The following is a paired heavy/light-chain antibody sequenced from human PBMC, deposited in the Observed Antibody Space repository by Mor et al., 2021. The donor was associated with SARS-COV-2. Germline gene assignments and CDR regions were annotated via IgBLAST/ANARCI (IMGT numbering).Heavy chain of an antibody. CDR3: AKSSMYTIALNDF. V-gene: IGHV3-23*01. CDR2: VASNGGLT. D-gene: IGHD2-21*01. CDR1: GFPFNVYA. J-gene: IGHJ4*01. Sequence: EMQFFESGGGLVQPGGSLRLSCVASGFPFNVYAMSWVRQTPGKGLQWVGTVASNGGLTYYADSLRGRFTMSRDNSKNILFLEMNELRRDDTAVYYCAKSSMYTIALNDFWGHGIQVTVSS.
Light chain of an antibody. V-gene: IGKV3-20*01. CDR2: GAS. Sequence: IVLTQSPAFLSLSPGERATLSCRASQIVTSKYLAWFQHRAGQPPRLLVFGASNRATGIPERFTGSGSGTDFSLTITRLEPEDSAVYYCQEYADTSYTFGEGTKVEI. J-gene: IGKJ2*01. CDR3: QEYADTSYT. CDR1: QIVTSKY.